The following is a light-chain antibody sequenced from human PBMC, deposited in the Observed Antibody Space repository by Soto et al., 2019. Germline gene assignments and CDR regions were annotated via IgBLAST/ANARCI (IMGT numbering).Light chain of an antibody. CDR2: GND. V-gene: IGLV1-51*01. Sequence: QSVLTQPPSVSAAPGQKVTISCSGSTSNIGNNYVSWYQHLPGTAPKLVIYGNDKRPPGIPDRFSGSKSGTSATLGITGLQTGDEADYYCVTWDSRPSAVVFGGGTKLTVL. CDR3: VTWDSRPSAVV. CDR1: TSNIGNNY. J-gene: IGLJ2*01.